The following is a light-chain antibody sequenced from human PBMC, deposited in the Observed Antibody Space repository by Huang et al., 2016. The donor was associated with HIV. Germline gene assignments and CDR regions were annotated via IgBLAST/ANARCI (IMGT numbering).Light chain of an antibody. J-gene: IGKJ4*01. V-gene: IGKV1-27*01. Sequence: DIQMTQSPSSLSASVGDGVTITCRASQDISNSLAWYQQKPGTAPKLLIYAASTLQSGVPSRFGGSGSGTDFTLTISSLQPEDVATYYCQKYNSAPLTFGGGTKVEIK. CDR3: QKYNSAPLT. CDR1: QDISNS. CDR2: AAS.